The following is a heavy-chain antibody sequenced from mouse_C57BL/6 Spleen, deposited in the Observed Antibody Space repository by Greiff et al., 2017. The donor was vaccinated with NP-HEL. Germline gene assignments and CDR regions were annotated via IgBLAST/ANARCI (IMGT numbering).Heavy chain of an antibody. D-gene: IGHD2-4*01. J-gene: IGHJ4*01. V-gene: IGHV1-55*01. CDR3: ARVEYDPPYYSLDY. CDR2: IYPGSGST. Sequence: VQLQQPGAELVKPGASVKMSCKASGYTFTSYWITWVKQRPGQGLEWIGDIYPGSGSTNYNEKFKSKATLTVDTSSSTAYMQLSSLTSEDSAVYYCARVEYDPPYYSLDYWGQGTSVTVSS. CDR1: GYTFTSYW.